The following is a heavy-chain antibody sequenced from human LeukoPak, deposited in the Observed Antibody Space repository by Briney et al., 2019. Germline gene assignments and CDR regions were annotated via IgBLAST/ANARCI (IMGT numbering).Heavy chain of an antibody. J-gene: IGHJ3*02. CDR1: GGSISSYY. V-gene: IGHV4-59*01. Sequence: SETLSLTCTVSGGSISSYYWSWIRQPPGKGLEWIGYIYYSGSTNYNPSLKSRVTISVDTSKNQFSLKLSSVTAADTAVYYCARLPDYDILTGYRYAFDIWGQGTMVTVSS. CDR2: IYYSGST. CDR3: ARLPDYDILTGYRYAFDI. D-gene: IGHD3-9*01.